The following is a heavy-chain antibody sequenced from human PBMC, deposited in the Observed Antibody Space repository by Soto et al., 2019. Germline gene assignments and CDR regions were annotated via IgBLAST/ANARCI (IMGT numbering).Heavy chain of an antibody. V-gene: IGHV3-66*01. CDR1: GFTVSSNY. D-gene: IGHD3-9*01. CDR2: IYSGGST. J-gene: IGHJ4*02. Sequence: GGSLRLSCAASGFTVSSNYMSWVRQAPGKGLEWVSVIYSGGSTYYADSVKGRFTISRDNSKNTLYLQMNSLRAEDTAVYYCARGYDILTGYSLDYWGQGTLVTVSS. CDR3: ARGYDILTGYSLDY.